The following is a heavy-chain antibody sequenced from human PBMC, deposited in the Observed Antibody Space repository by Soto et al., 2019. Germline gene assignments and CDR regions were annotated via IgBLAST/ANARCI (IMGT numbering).Heavy chain of an antibody. CDR2: ISAYNGNT. CDR1: GYTFTSYG. D-gene: IGHD6-13*01. J-gene: IGHJ4*02. V-gene: IGHV1-18*01. Sequence: QVQLVQSGAEVKKPGASVKVSCKASGYTFTSYGISWVRQAPGQGLEWMGWISAYNGNTNYAQKLQGRVTMTTDTATSTAYMELGSLRSDDTAVYYCARDGPYRYSSSWYRFDYWGQGTLVTVSS. CDR3: ARDGPYRYSSSWYRFDY.